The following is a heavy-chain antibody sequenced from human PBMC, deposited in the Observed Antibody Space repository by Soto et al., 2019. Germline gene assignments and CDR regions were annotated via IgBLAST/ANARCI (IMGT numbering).Heavy chain of an antibody. V-gene: IGHV1-18*04. CDR3: ARGRGYSSSWYVYYYYYYGMDV. Sequence: QVQLVQSGAEVKKPGASVKVSCKASGYTFTSYGISWVRQAPGQGLEWMGWISAYNGNTNYAQKLQGRVTMTTDPTKSTAYMELRSLRSDDTAVYYCARGRGYSSSWYVYYYYYYGMDVWDQGTTVTVSS. J-gene: IGHJ6*02. CDR2: ISAYNGNT. CDR1: GYTFTSYG. D-gene: IGHD6-13*01.